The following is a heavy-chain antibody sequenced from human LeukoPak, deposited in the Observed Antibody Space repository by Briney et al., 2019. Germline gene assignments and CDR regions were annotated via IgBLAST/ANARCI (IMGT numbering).Heavy chain of an antibody. V-gene: IGHV3-23*01. J-gene: IGHJ6*02. CDR3: AKASIGYSYGPFMDV. Sequence: PGGSLRLSCAASGFTFSSYAMSWVRQAPGKGLEWVSAISGSGGSTYYADSVKGRFTVSRDNSKNTLYLQMNSLRAEDTAVYYCAKASIGYSYGPFMDVWGQGTTVTVSS. D-gene: IGHD5-18*01. CDR2: ISGSGGST. CDR1: GFTFSSYA.